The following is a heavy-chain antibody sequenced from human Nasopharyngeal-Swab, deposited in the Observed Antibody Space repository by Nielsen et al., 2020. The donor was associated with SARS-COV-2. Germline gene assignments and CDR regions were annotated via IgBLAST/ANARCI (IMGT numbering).Heavy chain of an antibody. Sequence: GSVKASCKASGYTFTNYAMNWMRQAPGQGLEWMGWINTNTGNPTYAQGFTGRFVFSLDTSVSTAYLQISSLKAEDTAVYYCARSPYYYYMDVWGKGTTVTVSS. J-gene: IGHJ6*03. CDR3: ARSPYYYYMDV. CDR1: GYTFTNYA. CDR2: INTNTGNP. V-gene: IGHV7-4-1*02.